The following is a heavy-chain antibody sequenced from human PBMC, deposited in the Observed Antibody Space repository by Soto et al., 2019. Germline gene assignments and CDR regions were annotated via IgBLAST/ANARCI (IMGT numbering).Heavy chain of an antibody. CDR1: GFTFSNAL. D-gene: IGHD3-22*01. J-gene: IGHJ4*01. V-gene: IGHV3-15*07. CDR2: VKSKNDGGTT. Sequence: EVHLVESGGGLVKPGGSLRLSCAASGFTFSNALINWVRQAPGKGLEWVGRVKSKNDGGTTDFAAPVKGRFAISRDDSKNMVYLEMNSLQTEDTAIYYCTTDSYITSIIVRFDYWGHGTLVTVSS. CDR3: TTDSYITSIIVRFDY.